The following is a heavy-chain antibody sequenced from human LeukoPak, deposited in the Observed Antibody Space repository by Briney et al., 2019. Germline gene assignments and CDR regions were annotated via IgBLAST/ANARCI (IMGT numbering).Heavy chain of an antibody. D-gene: IGHD6-13*01. V-gene: IGHV3-30-3*01. J-gene: IGHJ3*02. CDR3: ARTRIAAVYDAFDI. CDR1: GFTFSSYA. Sequence: GGSLRLSCAASGFTFSSYAMHWVRQAPGKGLEWVAVISYDGSNKYYADSVKGRFTISRDNSKNTLYLQMNSLRAEDTAVYYCARTRIAAVYDAFDIWGQGTMVTVSS. CDR2: ISYDGSNK.